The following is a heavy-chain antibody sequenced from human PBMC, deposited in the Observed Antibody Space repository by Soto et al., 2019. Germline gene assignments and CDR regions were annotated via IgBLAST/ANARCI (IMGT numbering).Heavy chain of an antibody. Sequence: SETLSLTCAVYGGSFSGYYWSWIRQPPGKGLEWIGEINHSGSTNYNPSLKSRVTISVDTSKNQFSLKLSSVTAADTAVYYCARGYSYGYVHYYYYYMDVWGKGTTVTVSS. CDR3: ARGYSYGYVHYYYYYMDV. J-gene: IGHJ6*03. V-gene: IGHV4-34*01. CDR1: GGSFSGYY. D-gene: IGHD5-18*01. CDR2: INHSGST.